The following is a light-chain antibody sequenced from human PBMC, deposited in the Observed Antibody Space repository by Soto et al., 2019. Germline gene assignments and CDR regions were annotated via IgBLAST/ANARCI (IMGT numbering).Light chain of an antibody. CDR3: SSYTSSSTPYA. CDR2: DVT. CDR1: SSDVGGYNY. J-gene: IGLJ1*01. Sequence: QSVLTQPASVSGSPGQSITISCTGTSSDVGGYNYVSWYQQHPVKAPKLMIYDVTNRPSGVSDRFSGSKSGNTASLTISGFQAEDEADYYCSSYTSSSTPYAFGTGTKVPAL. V-gene: IGLV2-14*01.